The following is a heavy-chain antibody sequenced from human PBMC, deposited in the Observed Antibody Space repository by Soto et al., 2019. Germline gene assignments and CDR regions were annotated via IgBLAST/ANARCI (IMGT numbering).Heavy chain of an antibody. J-gene: IGHJ4*02. D-gene: IGHD5-18*01. Sequence: ASVKVSCKASGGTFSSYAISWVRQAPGQGLEWMGGIIPIFGTANYAQKFQGRVTITADESTSTAYMELSSLRSEDTAVYYCARDRYRRDTAMVRGIGYWGQGTLVTVSS. CDR1: GGTFSSYA. CDR2: IIPIFGTA. V-gene: IGHV1-69*13. CDR3: ARDRYRRDTAMVRGIGY.